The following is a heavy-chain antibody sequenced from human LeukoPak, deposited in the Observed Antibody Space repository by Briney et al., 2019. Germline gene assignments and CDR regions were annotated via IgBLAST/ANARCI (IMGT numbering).Heavy chain of an antibody. J-gene: IGHJ4*02. CDR3: ATLGVGVDY. D-gene: IGHD2-15*01. V-gene: IGHV1-46*01. CDR1: GYTFTNYG. CDR2: INPSGGST. Sequence: ASMKVSCKASGYTFTNYGISWVRQAPGQGLEWMGIINPSGGSTSYAQKFQGRVTMTRDMSTSTVYMELSSLRSEDTAVYYCATLGVGVDYWGQGTLVTVSS.